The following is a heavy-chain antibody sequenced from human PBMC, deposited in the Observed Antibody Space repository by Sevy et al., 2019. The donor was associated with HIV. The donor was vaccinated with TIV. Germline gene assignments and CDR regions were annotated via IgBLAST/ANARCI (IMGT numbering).Heavy chain of an antibody. CDR2: IYYSGST. J-gene: IGHJ4*02. V-gene: IGHV4-30-4*01. CDR1: GGSISSGDYY. CDR3: ARGLHSGSYYPFDY. Sequence: SETLSLTCTVSGGSISSGDYYWSWIRQPPGNGLEWIGYIYYSGSTYYNPSLKSRVTISVDTSKNQFSLKLSAVTAAYTAVYYCARGLHSGSYYPFDYWGQGTPVTVSS. D-gene: IGHD1-26*01.